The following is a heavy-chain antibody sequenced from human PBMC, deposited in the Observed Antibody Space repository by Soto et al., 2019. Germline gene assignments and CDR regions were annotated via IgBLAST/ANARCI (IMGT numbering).Heavy chain of an antibody. V-gene: IGHV4-59*01. Sequence: PSETLSLTCTVSGGSIINYYWSWVRQSPGKGLEWIAYISYTGSTNYNPSLKSRVTISVDTSKIQFSLNLTSVTAADSAVYYCARDASSGGMDVWGQGTTVTVSS. J-gene: IGHJ6*02. D-gene: IGHD3-10*01. CDR2: ISYTGST. CDR3: ARDASSGGMDV. CDR1: GGSIINYY.